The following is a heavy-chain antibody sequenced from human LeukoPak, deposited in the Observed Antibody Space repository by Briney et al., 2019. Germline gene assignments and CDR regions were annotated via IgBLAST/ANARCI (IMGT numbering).Heavy chain of an antibody. J-gene: IGHJ4*02. CDR1: GFTFSTYS. CDR3: ARDDHCTSGVCQLSLRAYYFDL. V-gene: IGHV3-21*01. CDR2: ISSTGSYV. Sequence: PGGSLRLSCAASGFTFSTYSMTWVRQAPGKGLELVSLISSTGSYVYYADSLKGRFTISRDNAKNSLYLQMDSLRAEDTAVYYCARDDHCTSGVCQLSLRAYYFDLWGQGALVTVSS. D-gene: IGHD2-8*01.